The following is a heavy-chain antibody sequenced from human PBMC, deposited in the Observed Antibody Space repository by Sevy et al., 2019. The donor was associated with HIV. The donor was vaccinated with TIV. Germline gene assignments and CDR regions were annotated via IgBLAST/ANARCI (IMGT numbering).Heavy chain of an antibody. Sequence: ASVKVSCKASGGTFSSYVINWVRQAPGQGLEWMGRIIPIFGTANYAQKFQGRVTITADESTSTAYMELSSLRSEDTAVYYCASGNHGSGSYYNYYYYYMDVWGKGTTVTVSS. D-gene: IGHD3-10*01. CDR3: ASGNHGSGSYYNYYYYYMDV. J-gene: IGHJ6*03. CDR1: GGTFSSYV. V-gene: IGHV1-69*13. CDR2: IIPIFGTA.